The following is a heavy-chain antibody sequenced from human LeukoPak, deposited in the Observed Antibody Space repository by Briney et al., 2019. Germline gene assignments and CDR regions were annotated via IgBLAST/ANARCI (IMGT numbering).Heavy chain of an antibody. D-gene: IGHD2-2*01. J-gene: IGHJ5*02. CDR2: ISYDGSNK. CDR3: AKDLYSGVASSTFDP. V-gene: IGHV3-30*18. CDR1: GFTFSSYG. Sequence: GGSLRLSCAASGFTFSSYGMHWVRQAPGKGLEWVAVISYDGSNKYYADSVKGRFTISRDNSKNTLYLQMNSLRAEDTAVYYCAKDLYSGVASSTFDPWGQGTLVTVSS.